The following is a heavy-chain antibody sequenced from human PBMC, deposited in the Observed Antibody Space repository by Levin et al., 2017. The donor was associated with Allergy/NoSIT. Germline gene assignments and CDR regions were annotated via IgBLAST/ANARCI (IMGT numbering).Heavy chain of an antibody. CDR1: GFTFSNAW. Sequence: GESLKISCAASGFTFSNAWMSWVRQAPGKGLEWVGRIKSKTDGGTTDYAAPVKVRFTISRDDSKNTLYLQMNSLKTEDTAVDYCTTVVVVAAWVRWDACDIWGQGTMVTVSS. CDR3: TTVVVVAAWVRWDACDI. V-gene: IGHV3-15*01. J-gene: IGHJ3*02. CDR2: IKSKTDGGTT. D-gene: IGHD2-15*01.